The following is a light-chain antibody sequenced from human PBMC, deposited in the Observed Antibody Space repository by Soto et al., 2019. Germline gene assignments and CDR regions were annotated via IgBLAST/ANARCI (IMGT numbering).Light chain of an antibody. J-gene: IGKJ4*01. V-gene: IGKV3-15*01. CDR1: QSVSSN. CDR3: QQYNNWPPAT. Sequence: EIVMTQSPATLSVSPGERATLSCRASQSVSSNLAWYQQKPGQAPRLLIYGASTRATGIPARFSGSGSGTEFPLPISSLQSEDFAVYYCQQYNNWPPATFGGGTKVEIK. CDR2: GAS.